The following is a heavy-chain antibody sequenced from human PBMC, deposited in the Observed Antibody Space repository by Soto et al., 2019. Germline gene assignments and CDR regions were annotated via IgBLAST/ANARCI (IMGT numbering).Heavy chain of an antibody. CDR1: GFTFNDYY. V-gene: IGHV3-11*01. J-gene: IGHJ4*02. CDR2: ISGGGSTT. CDR3: AREVRTSGWFRRLDS. D-gene: IGHD6-19*01. Sequence: QVQLVESGGGLVKPGGSLRLSCAVSGFTFNDYYMSWFRQAPGKGLEWISYISGGGSTTYHADSVRGRFTTSRDNAKNSLFLQMNSLRAADTAVYYCAREVRTSGWFRRLDSWGQGILVTVSS.